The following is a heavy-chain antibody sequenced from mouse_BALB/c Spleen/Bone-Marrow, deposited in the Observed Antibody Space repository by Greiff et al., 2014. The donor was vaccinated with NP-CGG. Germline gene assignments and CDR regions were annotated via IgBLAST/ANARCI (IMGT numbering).Heavy chain of an antibody. D-gene: IGHD3-2*02. V-gene: IGHV1-80*01. CDR2: IYPGDGDT. Sequence: QVQLQQSGAELVRPGSSVKISCKASGYAFSNYWMNWVKQRPGQGLEWIGQIYPGDGDTNYNGNFKDKATLTTDKSSTTAYMQLRSLTSKDSAVFFCYRGRRLTEYYFDYWGQGTTLTVPS. CDR1: GYAFSNYW. J-gene: IGHJ2*01. CDR3: YRGRRLTEYYFDY.